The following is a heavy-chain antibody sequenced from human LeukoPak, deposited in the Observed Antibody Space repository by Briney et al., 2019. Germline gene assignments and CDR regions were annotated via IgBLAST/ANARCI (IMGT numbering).Heavy chain of an antibody. CDR1: GFTFSSYW. V-gene: IGHV3-7*03. CDR3: ARAGRLFGAQGAFDI. Sequence: PGGSLRLSCAASGFTFSSYWMSWVRQAPGKGLEWVANIKQDGSEKYYVDSVKGRFTISRDNAKNSLYLQMNSLRAEDTAVYYCARAGRLFGAQGAFDIWGQGTMVTVSS. CDR2: IKQDGSEK. D-gene: IGHD3-10*01. J-gene: IGHJ3*02.